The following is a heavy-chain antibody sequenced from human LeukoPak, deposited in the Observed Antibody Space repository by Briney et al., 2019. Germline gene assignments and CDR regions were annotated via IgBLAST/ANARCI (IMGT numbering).Heavy chain of an antibody. CDR1: GFTFGDYA. Sequence: PGGSLRLSCTSSGFTFGDYAMSWVRQAPGKGLKWVGFIRSKAYGGTTEYAASVKGRFTISRDDSKSIAYLQLISLKTEDTAVYYCTRDSEVTRHNYFDYWGQGTLVTVSS. V-gene: IGHV3-49*04. CDR2: IRSKAYGGTT. CDR3: TRDSEVTRHNYFDY. D-gene: IGHD4-11*01. J-gene: IGHJ4*02.